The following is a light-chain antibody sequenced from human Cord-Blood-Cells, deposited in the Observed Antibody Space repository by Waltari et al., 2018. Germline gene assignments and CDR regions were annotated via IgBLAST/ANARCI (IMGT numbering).Light chain of an antibody. V-gene: IGLV2-14*01. CDR1: SSDGGGYNY. J-gene: IGLJ1*01. CDR3: SSYTSSSTYV. Sequence: QSALTQPASVSGSPGQSITISCTGTSSDGGGYNYVSWYQQHPGKAPKLMIYDVSNRPSGVSNRFSGSTAGTTASLTISGLQAEDEADYYCSSYTSSSTYVFGTGTKVTVL. CDR2: DVS.